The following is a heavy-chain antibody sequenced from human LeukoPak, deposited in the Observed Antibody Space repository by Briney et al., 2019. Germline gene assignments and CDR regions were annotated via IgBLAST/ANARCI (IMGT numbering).Heavy chain of an antibody. V-gene: IGHV4-39*07. CDR3: ARDLSKYSGYDPKYYFDY. D-gene: IGHD5-12*01. J-gene: IGHJ4*02. CDR2: IYYSGST. Sequence: PSETLSLTCTVSGGSISGSSYYWGWIRQPPGKGLEWIGSIYYSGSTYYNPSLKSRVTISVDTSKNQFSLKLSSVTAADTAVYYCARDLSKYSGYDPKYYFDYWGQGTLVTVSS. CDR1: GGSISGSSYY.